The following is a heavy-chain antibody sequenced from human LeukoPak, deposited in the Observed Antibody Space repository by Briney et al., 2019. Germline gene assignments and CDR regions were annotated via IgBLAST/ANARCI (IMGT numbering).Heavy chain of an antibody. CDR3: ARDYSSGWYYFDY. CDR2: IYSGGST. CDR1: GFTVSSNY. D-gene: IGHD6-19*01. J-gene: IGHJ4*02. Sequence: GGSLRLSCAASGFTVSSNYMSWVRQAPGKGLEWVSVIYSGGSTYYADSVKGRFTISRENSKNTLYLQMNSLRAEDTAVYYCARDYSSGWYYFDYWGQGTLVTVSS. V-gene: IGHV3-53*01.